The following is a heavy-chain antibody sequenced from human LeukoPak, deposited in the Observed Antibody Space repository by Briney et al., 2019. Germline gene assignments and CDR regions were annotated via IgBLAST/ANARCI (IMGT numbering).Heavy chain of an antibody. Sequence: SETLSLTCAVSGGSISSGGYSWSWIRQPPGKGLEWIGYIYHSGSTNYNPSLKSRVTISVDTSKNQFSLKLSSVTAADTAVYYCARGPGSSSWKNVAFYFQHWARAPWSPSPQ. J-gene: IGHJ1*01. CDR2: IYHSGST. D-gene: IGHD6-13*01. CDR3: ARGPGSSSWKNVAFYFQH. CDR1: GGSISSGGYS. V-gene: IGHV4-61*08.